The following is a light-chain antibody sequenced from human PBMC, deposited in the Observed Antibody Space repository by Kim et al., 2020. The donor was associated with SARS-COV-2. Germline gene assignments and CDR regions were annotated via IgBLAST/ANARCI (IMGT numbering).Light chain of an antibody. CDR2: DAS. CDR3: QQRGNWPLT. J-gene: IGKJ4*01. CDR1: QSVSSD. Sequence: LSPGERATLSCRASQSVSSDLAWYQQKPGQAPRLLIYDASNRATDIPARFSGSGSGTDFTLTISSLEPEDFAVYYCQQRGNWPLTFGGGTKVDIK. V-gene: IGKV3-11*01.